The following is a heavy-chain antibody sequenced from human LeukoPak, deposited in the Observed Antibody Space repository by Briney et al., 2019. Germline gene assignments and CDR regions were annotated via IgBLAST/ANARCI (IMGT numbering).Heavy chain of an antibody. D-gene: IGHD2-2*02. V-gene: IGHV4-39*07. CDR2: INYSGST. CDR3: ARSILSTTCYNY. CDR1: GVSISSSSYY. J-gene: IGHJ4*02. Sequence: SETLSLTCTVSGVSISSSSYYWAWIRQPPGKGLEWIGNINYSGSTYYNPSLKSRVTISVDTSKNQFSLKLSSVTAADTAAYYCARSILSTTCYNYWGQGTLVTVSS.